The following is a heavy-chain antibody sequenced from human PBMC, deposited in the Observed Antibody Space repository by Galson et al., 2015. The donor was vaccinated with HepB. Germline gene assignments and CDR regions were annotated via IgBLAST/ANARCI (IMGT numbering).Heavy chain of an antibody. D-gene: IGHD1-14*01. V-gene: IGHV3-21*01. CDR3: ARDQGPSLQATNHHY. Sequence: SLRLSCAASGFSFSSYGLNWVRQAPGKGLEWVSSISSSSSYIYYTESVKGRFTISRDNAKNSLYLQMNSLRDGDTAVYYCARDQGPSLQATNHHYWGQGTLVTVSS. J-gene: IGHJ4*02. CDR1: GFSFSSYG. CDR2: ISSSSSYI.